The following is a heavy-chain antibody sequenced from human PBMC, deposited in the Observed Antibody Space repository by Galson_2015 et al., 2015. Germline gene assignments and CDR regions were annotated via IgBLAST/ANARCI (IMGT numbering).Heavy chain of an antibody. D-gene: IGHD2-21*01. CDR2: IYWDDDK. J-gene: IGHJ4*02. CDR1: GFSLSTSGVG. Sequence: PALVKPTQTLTLTCSFSGFSLSTSGVGVGWIRQPPGRALEWLALIYWDDDKHYSPFLKSRLTITKDTSKNLVVLTMTNMDPVDTATYYCAHRQGRVGIDDYWGQGILVTVSS. CDR3: AHRQGRVGIDDY. V-gene: IGHV2-5*02.